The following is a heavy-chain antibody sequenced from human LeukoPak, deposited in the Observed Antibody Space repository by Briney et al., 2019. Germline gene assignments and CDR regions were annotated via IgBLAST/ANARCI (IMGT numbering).Heavy chain of an antibody. CDR2: IKEDGTAK. J-gene: IGHJ4*02. CDR1: GFSLSAFW. CDR3: VRGGWELDY. D-gene: IGHD1-26*01. V-gene: IGHV3-7*01. Sequence: GMSLRLSCAASGFSLSAFWMAWVRQAPGKGLEWVAHIKEDGTAKYYVDSVKGRFTISKDDGKNSLYPYMSTLSAEDTAVYYCVRGGWELDYWGQGTLVTVSS.